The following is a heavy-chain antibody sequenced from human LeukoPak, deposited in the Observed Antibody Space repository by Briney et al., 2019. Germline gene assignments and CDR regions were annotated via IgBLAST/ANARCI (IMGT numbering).Heavy chain of an antibody. CDR2: IYSGGST. CDR1: GFTVSSNY. D-gene: IGHD3-3*01. J-gene: IGHJ4*02. CDR3: ARATTLFGVDKYFHY. V-gene: IGHV3-66*01. Sequence: GGSLRLSCAASGFTVSSNYMSWVRQAPGKGLEWVSIIYSGGSTYYADSVKGRFTISRDNSKNTLYLQMNSLRAEDTAVYYCARATTLFGVDKYFHYWGQGTPVTVSS.